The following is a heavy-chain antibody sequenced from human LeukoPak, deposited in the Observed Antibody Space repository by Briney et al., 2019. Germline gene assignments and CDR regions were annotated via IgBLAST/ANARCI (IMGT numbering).Heavy chain of an antibody. D-gene: IGHD4-23*01. V-gene: IGHV4-59*08. Sequence: KPSETLSLTCTVSGVSISSYYWSWIRQPPGKGLGWIGYIYYSGSTNYNPSLKSRLTISVDTSKNQFSLKLISVPAADTAVYYCARLRYYGGNNLRQPNAFDIWGQGTMVTVSS. CDR2: IYYSGST. J-gene: IGHJ3*02. CDR3: ARLRYYGGNNLRQPNAFDI. CDR1: GVSISSYY.